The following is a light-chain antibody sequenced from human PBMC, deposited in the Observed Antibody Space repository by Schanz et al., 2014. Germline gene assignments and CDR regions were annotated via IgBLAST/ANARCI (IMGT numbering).Light chain of an antibody. CDR1: TGAVTSSYA. J-gene: IGLJ2*01. V-gene: IGLV7-43*01. CDR2: RTN. Sequence: QTVVTQEPSLTVSPGGTVTLTCASSTGAVTSSYAPNWFQQKPGQAPRALIYRTNNKHSWTPARFSASLLGGKSALTLSGAQPEDEAHYYCLLYYGGPVAFGGGTKLTVL. CDR3: LLYYGGPVA.